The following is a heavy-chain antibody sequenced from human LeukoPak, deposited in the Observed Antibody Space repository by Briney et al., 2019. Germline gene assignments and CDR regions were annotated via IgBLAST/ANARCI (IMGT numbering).Heavy chain of an antibody. CDR1: GYTFTSYG. CDR2: ISGYNGNT. CDR3: ASGGRDGYNFGY. V-gene: IGHV1-18*01. J-gene: IGHJ4*02. D-gene: IGHD5-24*01. Sequence: ASVKVSCKASGYTFTSYGISWVRQAPGEGLEWVGWISGYNGNTNYAQKLQGRVTMTTDTPTSTAYMELRSLRSDDTAVYYCASGGRDGYNFGYWGQGTLVTVSS.